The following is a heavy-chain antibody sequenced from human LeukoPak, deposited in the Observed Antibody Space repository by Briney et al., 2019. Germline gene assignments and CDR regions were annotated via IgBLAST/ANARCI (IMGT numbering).Heavy chain of an antibody. D-gene: IGHD3-10*01. V-gene: IGHV4-39*01. CDR2: IYYSGST. CDR1: GGSISSSSYY. Sequence: PSETLSLTCTVSGGSISSSSYYWGWIRQPPGKGLEWIGSIYYSGSTYYNPSLKSRVTISVDTSKNQFSLKLSSVTAADTAVYYCASPGIGEEFPFDYWGQGTLVTVSS. J-gene: IGHJ4*02. CDR3: ASPGIGEEFPFDY.